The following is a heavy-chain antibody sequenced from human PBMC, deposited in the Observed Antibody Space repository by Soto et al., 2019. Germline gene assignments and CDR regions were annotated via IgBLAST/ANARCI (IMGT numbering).Heavy chain of an antibody. CDR3: ARSTVVPAAGGMDV. CDR1: GGSISSGGYS. CDR2: IYHSGST. D-gene: IGHD2-2*01. V-gene: IGHV4-30-2*01. J-gene: IGHJ6*02. Sequence: SETLSLTCAVSGGSISSGGYSWSWIRQPPGKGLEWIGYIYHSGSTYYNPSLKSRVTISVDRSKNQFSLKLSSVTAADTAVYYCARSTVVPAAGGMDVWGQGTTVTVSS.